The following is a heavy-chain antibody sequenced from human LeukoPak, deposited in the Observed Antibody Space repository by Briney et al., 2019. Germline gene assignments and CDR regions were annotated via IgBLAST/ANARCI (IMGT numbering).Heavy chain of an antibody. CDR3: ARAILDYDYVWGSYRYHEYYFDY. CDR1: GYTFSDYY. CDR2: INPNSGDT. J-gene: IGHJ4*02. V-gene: IGHV1-2*02. D-gene: IGHD3-16*02. Sequence: GASVKVSCKTSGYTFSDYYIHWIRQAPGQGLEWVGWINPNSGDTDYAQKFQGRVTMTRDTSISTAYMELSRLRSDDTAVYYCARAILDYDYVWGSYRYHEYYFDYWGQGTLVTVSS.